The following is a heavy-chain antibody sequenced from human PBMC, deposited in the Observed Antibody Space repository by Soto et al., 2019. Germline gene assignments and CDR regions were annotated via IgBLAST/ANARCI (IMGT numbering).Heavy chain of an antibody. Sequence: QVQLVQSGGEVKKPGASVKVSCKASGYTFTTYDLSWVQQAPGQGLEWMGWISAYNGNTNYAQNLQGRVTMTTDTSTSTAYMELRSLRSDDTAVYYCARVIGYYYHMDVWGQGTTVTVSS. CDR3: ARVIGYYYHMDV. J-gene: IGHJ6*02. V-gene: IGHV1-18*01. CDR1: GYTFTTYD. CDR2: ISAYNGNT. D-gene: IGHD3-22*01.